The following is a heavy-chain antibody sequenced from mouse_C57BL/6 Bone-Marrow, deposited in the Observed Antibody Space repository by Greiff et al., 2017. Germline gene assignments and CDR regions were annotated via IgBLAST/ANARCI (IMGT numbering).Heavy chain of an antibody. CDR1: GYTFTSYW. J-gene: IGHJ3*01. D-gene: IGHD2-4*01. V-gene: IGHV1-61*01. Sequence: QVQLQQPGAELVRPGSSVKLSCKASGYTFTSYWMDWVKQRPGQGLEWIGNIYPSDSETHYNQKFKDKATLTVDKSSSTAYMQPSSLTSEDSAVYYCARRGDYTWFAYWGQGTLVTVSA. CDR3: ARRGDYTWFAY. CDR2: IYPSDSET.